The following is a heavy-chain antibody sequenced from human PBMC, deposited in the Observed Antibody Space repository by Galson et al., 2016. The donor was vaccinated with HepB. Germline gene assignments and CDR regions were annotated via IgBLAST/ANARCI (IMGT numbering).Heavy chain of an antibody. CDR1: GFTFSKYA. D-gene: IGHD3-22*01. CDR2: ISYDGSNQ. V-gene: IGHV3-30*18. Sequence: SLRLSCAASGFTFSKYAMHWVRQTPGKGLEWVAIISYDGSNQYYADSVKGRFTISRDNSQNALYLQMNSLRAEHTALYYCAKSYYEPREMPGYWGQGTLVTVSS. J-gene: IGHJ4*02. CDR3: AKSYYEPREMPGY.